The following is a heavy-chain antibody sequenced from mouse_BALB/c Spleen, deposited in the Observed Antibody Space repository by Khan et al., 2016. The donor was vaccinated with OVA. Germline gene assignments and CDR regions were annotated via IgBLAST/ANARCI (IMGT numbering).Heavy chain of an antibody. CDR3: ARSYDYDGGGCDY. D-gene: IGHD2-4*01. CDR2: IWTGGIT. J-gene: IGHJ3*01. V-gene: IGHV2-9*02. CDR1: GFSLSNYG. Sequence: QVQLKESGPGLVTPSQSLSITCTVSGFSLSNYGIHWVRQPPGKGLEWLGVIWTGGITNYNSALMSRLSISKDNSKSQVFLKMNRLQNDDTAIYYCARSYDYDGGGCDYWGQGTLVTGSA.